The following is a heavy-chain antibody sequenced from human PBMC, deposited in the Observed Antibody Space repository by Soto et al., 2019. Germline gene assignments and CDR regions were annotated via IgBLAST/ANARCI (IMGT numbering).Heavy chain of an antibody. V-gene: IGHV3-74*01. D-gene: IGHD2-2*01. CDR1: GFTLSDYY. Sequence: EVQLVESGGGLVQPGGSLRLSCAASGFTLSDYYMHWARQAPGKGLVWVSRISNDGSNTDYADSVKGRFTISRDSAKNTMHLQMNSLRAEDTAVYYCARVPDCSSSGCYSYFDIWGQGTLVTVSS. CDR3: ARVPDCSSSGCYSYFDI. J-gene: IGHJ4*02. CDR2: ISNDGSNT.